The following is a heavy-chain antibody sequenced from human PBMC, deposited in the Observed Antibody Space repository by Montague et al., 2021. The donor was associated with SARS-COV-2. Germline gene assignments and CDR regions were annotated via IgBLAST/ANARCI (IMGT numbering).Heavy chain of an antibody. V-gene: IGHV6-1*01. J-gene: IGHJ4*02. D-gene: IGHD1-26*01. CDR3: AREWWAVGVSFDY. CDR2: TYYRSRWSN. Sequence: CAISGDSVSSHSATWRWIRRSPSRGLEWLGRTYYRSRWSNDYAVSVRSRIIINPGTSTNQFSLQLSSVTPEDTAVYFCAREWWAVGVSFDYGGQRTLVTVPS. CDR1: GDSVSSHSAT.